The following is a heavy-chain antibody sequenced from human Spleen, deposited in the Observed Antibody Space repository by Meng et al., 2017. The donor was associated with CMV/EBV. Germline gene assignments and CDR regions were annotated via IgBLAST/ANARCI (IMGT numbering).Heavy chain of an antibody. V-gene: IGHV5-51*01. D-gene: IGHD6-13*01. CDR1: GYSFTSYW. CDR3: ARGSFYSSSWYGVYYSYGMDV. CDR2: IYPGVSDT. J-gene: IGHJ6*02. Sequence: GGSLRLSCKGSGYSFTSYWIGWVRQMPGKALEWMGIIYPGVSDTRYSPSFQGQVTSSADKSISTAYMQWSSPKASDTAMYYCARGSFYSSSWYGVYYSYGMDVWGQGTTVTVSS.